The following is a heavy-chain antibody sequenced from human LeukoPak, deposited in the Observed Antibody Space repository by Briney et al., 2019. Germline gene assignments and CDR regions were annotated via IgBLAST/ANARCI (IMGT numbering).Heavy chain of an antibody. D-gene: IGHD6-13*01. CDR1: GGSISSSSYY. Sequence: SETLSLTCTVSGGSISSSSYYWGWIRQPPGKGLEWIGSIYHSGSTYYNPSLKSRVTISVDTSKNQFSLKLSSVTAADTAVYYCARDQGDFLMAAGTENAFDIWGQGTMVTVSS. CDR3: ARDQGDFLMAAGTENAFDI. J-gene: IGHJ3*02. V-gene: IGHV4-39*07. CDR2: IYHSGST.